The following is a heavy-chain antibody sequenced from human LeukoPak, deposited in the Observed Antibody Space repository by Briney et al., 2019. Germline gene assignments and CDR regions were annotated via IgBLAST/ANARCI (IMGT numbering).Heavy chain of an antibody. D-gene: IGHD6-13*01. CDR2: MHPNSGGT. J-gene: IGHJ3*02. CDR3: ATSSGYSSSWGAFDI. CDR1: GYTFTAYY. V-gene: IGHV1-2*02. Sequence: GASVTVSCKASGYTFTAYYMHWVRQAPGQGLEWMGWMHPNSGGTHYEQKFQGRVTMTRDTSISTAYMEVSRLTSDDTAVYYCATSSGYSSSWGAFDIWGQGTMVTVSS.